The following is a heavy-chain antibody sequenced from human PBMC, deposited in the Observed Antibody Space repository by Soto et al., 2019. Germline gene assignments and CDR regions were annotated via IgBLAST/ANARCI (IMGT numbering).Heavy chain of an antibody. J-gene: IGHJ4*02. V-gene: IGHV3-48*03. CDR1: GFTFSSYE. D-gene: IGHD5-12*01. CDR2: ISSSGSTK. CDR3: ARVGDGYNLNY. Sequence: EVQLVESGGGLVQPGGSLRLSCAASGFTFSSYEMNWVRQAPGKGLEWVSYISSSGSTKYYADSVKGRFTISRDNAKNSLYLQMNSLRVEDTAVYYCARVGDGYNLNYWGQGTLVTVSS.